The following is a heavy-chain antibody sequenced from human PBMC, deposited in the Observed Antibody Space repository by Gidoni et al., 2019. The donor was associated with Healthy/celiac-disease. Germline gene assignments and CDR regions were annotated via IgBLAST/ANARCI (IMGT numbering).Heavy chain of an antibody. CDR1: GFTFSSYA. CDR3: AKDLLRSLRSSWYPPGLGGTYYFDY. J-gene: IGHJ4*02. Sequence: EVQLLESGGGLVQPGGSLRLSCAASGFTFSSYAMSWVRQAPGKGLEWVSAISGSGGSTYYADSVKGRFTISRDNSKNTLYLQMNSLRAEDTAVYYCAKDLLRSLRSSWYPPGLGGTYYFDYWGQGTLVTVSS. D-gene: IGHD6-13*01. CDR2: ISGSGGST. V-gene: IGHV3-23*01.